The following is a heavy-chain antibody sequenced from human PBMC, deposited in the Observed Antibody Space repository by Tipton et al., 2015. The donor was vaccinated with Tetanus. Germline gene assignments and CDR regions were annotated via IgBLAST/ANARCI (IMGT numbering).Heavy chain of an antibody. J-gene: IGHJ4*02. CDR3: AAAWGGGDDSSGYYLGY. CDR2: INPSGGST. D-gene: IGHD3-22*01. Sequence: QLVQSGAEVKKPGASVKVSCKASGYTFTSYYMHWVRQAPGQGLEWMGIINPSGGSTSYAQKFQGRVTMTRDTSTSTVYMELSSLRSEGTAVYYCAAAWGGGDDSSGYYLGYWGQGTLVTVSS. CDR1: GYTFTSYY. V-gene: IGHV1-46*01.